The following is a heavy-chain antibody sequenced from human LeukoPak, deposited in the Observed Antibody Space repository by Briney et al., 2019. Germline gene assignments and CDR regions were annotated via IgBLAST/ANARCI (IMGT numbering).Heavy chain of an antibody. CDR2: INHSGST. Sequence: SETLSLTCAVYGGSFSGYYWSWIRQPPGKGLEWIGEINHSGSTNYNPSLKSRVTISVDTSKNQFSLKLSSVTAADTAVYYCARLQTPINYGSGSYYRKRIYYFDYWGQGTLVTVSS. J-gene: IGHJ4*02. V-gene: IGHV4-34*01. CDR3: ARLQTPINYGSGSYYRKRIYYFDY. CDR1: GGSFSGYY. D-gene: IGHD3-10*01.